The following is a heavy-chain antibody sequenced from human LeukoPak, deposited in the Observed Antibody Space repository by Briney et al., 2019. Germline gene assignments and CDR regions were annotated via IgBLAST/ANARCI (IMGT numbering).Heavy chain of an antibody. V-gene: IGHV3-74*01. CDR1: VFTFSSYW. D-gene: IGHD3-22*01. J-gene: IGHJ1*01. Sequence: PGGSLRLSCAVSVFTFSSYWMHWVRQAPGKGLVWVSRIKSDGSTNYADSVKGRFTISRDNAKNTVSLQMNSLRAEDTGVYYCARAPSEIGGYYPEYFRHWGQGTLVTVSS. CDR2: IKSDGST. CDR3: ARAPSEIGGYYPEYFRH.